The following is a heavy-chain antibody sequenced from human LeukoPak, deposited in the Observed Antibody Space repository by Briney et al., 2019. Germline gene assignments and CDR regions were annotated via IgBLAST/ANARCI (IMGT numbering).Heavy chain of an antibody. J-gene: IGHJ4*02. V-gene: IGHV4-4*07. CDR1: GGSISSYY. D-gene: IGHD3-10*01. CDR2: IYTSGSA. CDR3: ARDYYGSGSQLRFDY. Sequence: PSETLSLTCTVSGGSISSYYWSWIRQPAGKGLEWIGRIYTSGSANYNPSLKSRVTMSVDTSKNQFSLKLSSVTAADTAVYYCARDYYGSGSQLRFDYWGLGTLVTVSS.